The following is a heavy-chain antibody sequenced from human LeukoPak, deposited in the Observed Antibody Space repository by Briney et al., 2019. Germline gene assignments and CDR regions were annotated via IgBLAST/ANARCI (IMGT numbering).Heavy chain of an antibody. CDR3: ARRLCSSLTCNIGPSGNWLVT. J-gene: IGHJ5*01. CDR2: IYYDGSP. Sequence: SETLSLTCTVSGGSMSNYWWNWVRQPPGKGLEWIGYIYYDGSPDYSPSLNRRVTISIDTSTNQFSLKLNSVTAADTAGYYCARRLCSSLTCNIGPSGNWLVTCGDGTLVTVSS. D-gene: IGHD2-2*02. CDR1: GGSMSNYW. V-gene: IGHV4-59*08.